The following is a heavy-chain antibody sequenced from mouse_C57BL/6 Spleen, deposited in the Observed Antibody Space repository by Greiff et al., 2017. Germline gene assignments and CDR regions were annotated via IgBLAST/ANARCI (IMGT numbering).Heavy chain of an antibody. CDR1: GFTFSSYG. CDR3: ARVFDGSSYVPDY. J-gene: IGHJ2*01. Sequence: EVQLQQSGGDLVKPGGSLKLSCAASGFTFSSYGMSWVRQTPDKRLEWVATISSGGSYTYYPDSVKGRFTISRDNAKNTLYLQMSSLKSEDTAMYYCARVFDGSSYVPDYWGQGTTLTVSS. CDR2: ISSGGSYT. D-gene: IGHD1-1*01. V-gene: IGHV5-6*01.